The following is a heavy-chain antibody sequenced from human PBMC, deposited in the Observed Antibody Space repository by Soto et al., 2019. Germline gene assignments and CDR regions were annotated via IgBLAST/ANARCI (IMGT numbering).Heavy chain of an antibody. CDR1: NVFITSSY. CDR2: VYHTGTT. V-gene: IGHV4-59*01. J-gene: IGHJ5*01. D-gene: IGHD3-3*01. Sequence: SETLSLTCSVSNVFITSSYWNWIRQSPGKGLEWIGFVYHTGTTKYNPSLKGRVTMSIDTSRNEFSLRLTSVTTADTAFYFCARDFAGRGPFDPWGPGTQVTVSS. CDR3: ARDFAGRGPFDP.